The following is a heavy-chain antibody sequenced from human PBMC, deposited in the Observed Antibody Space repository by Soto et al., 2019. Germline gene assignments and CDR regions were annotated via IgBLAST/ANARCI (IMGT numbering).Heavy chain of an antibody. Sequence: RGSLRLSCAASGFTFSSYGMHWVRQAPGKGLEWVAVISYDGSNKYYADSVKGRFTISRDNSKNTLYLQMNSLRAEDTAVYYCAKDYFFSGTTYHYYGMDVCGQGSTVIVS. V-gene: IGHV3-30*18. CDR1: GFTFSSYG. CDR2: ISYDGSNK. CDR3: AKDYFFSGTTYHYYGMDV. D-gene: IGHD3-10*01. J-gene: IGHJ6*02.